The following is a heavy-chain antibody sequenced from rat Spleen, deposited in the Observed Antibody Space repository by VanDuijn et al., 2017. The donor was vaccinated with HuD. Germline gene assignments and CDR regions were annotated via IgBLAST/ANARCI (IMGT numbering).Heavy chain of an antibody. V-gene: IGHV5-29*01. J-gene: IGHJ4*01. CDR3: TRCWDA. CDR1: GFTFSDFY. CDR2: ISYDGSKT. Sequence: EVQLVESDGGLVQPGRSLKLSCAASGFTFSDFYMAWVRQAPTKGLEWVATISYDGSKTYYRDSVKGRFTISRDNARSILNLHMDSLRSEDTAIYYCTRCWDAWGQGASVTVSS.